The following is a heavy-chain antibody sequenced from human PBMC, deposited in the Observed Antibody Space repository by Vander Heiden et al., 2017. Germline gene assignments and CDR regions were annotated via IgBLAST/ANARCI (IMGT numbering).Heavy chain of an antibody. CDR1: GGSISSGGYY. Sequence: QVQLQESGPGLVKPSQTLSLTCTVSGGSISSGGYYWSWIRQHPGKGLEWIWYLYYSGSAYYNPSLNSRVTISVDTSKNKFSLKLSSVTAADTAVYYCARAILGLSGWYSFDYWGQGTLVTVSS. CDR2: LYYSGSA. CDR3: ARAILGLSGWYSFDY. V-gene: IGHV4-31*03. J-gene: IGHJ4*02. D-gene: IGHD6-19*01.